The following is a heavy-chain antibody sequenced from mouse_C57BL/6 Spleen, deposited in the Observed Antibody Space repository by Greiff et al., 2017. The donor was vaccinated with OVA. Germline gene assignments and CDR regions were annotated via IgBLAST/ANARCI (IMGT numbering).Heavy chain of an antibody. J-gene: IGHJ2*01. CDR1: GFTFSSYA. CDR3: TREDYYGSSYFDY. CDR2: ISSGGDYI. D-gene: IGHD1-1*01. Sequence: VESGEGLVKPGGSLKLSCAASGFTFSSYAMSWVRQTPEKRLEWVAYISSGGDYIYYADTVKGRFTISRDNARNTLYLQMSSLKSEDTAMYYCTREDYYGSSYFDYWGQGTTLTVSS. V-gene: IGHV5-9-1*02.